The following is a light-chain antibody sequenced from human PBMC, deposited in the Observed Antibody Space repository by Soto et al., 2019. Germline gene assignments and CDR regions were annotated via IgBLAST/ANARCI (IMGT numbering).Light chain of an antibody. Sequence: DILMTQSPSSLSASVGDRVTITCQASQDISNYLNWYQQKQGKAPKLLIYDASNLETGVPSRFSGSGSGTDFTLTISSLQPEDIETYYCQQYNPFGQEKRLEIK. CDR2: DAS. J-gene: IGKJ5*01. V-gene: IGKV1-33*01. CDR3: QQYNP. CDR1: QDISNY.